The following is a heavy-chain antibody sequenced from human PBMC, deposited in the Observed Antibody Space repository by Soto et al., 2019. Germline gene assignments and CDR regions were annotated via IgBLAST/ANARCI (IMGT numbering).Heavy chain of an antibody. V-gene: IGHV2-5*02. Sequence: GPSLETPTQNLTLTYTVSCFSLRTNGVAVGWIRQPPGKALEWLALIYWDDDKRYSPFLRSRLTITKDTSENQVVLTVTKMDPVDTATYYCAHRRISSSAGGFDYWGHGTVVTVSS. J-gene: IGHJ4*01. D-gene: IGHD6-6*01. CDR1: CFSLRTNGVA. CDR2: IYWDDDK. CDR3: AHRRISSSAGGFDY.